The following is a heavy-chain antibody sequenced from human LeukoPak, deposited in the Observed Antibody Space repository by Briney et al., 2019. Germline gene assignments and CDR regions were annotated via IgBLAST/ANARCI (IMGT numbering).Heavy chain of an antibody. J-gene: IGHJ4*02. Sequence: PGGSLRLSCAASGFSFSSYWMKWVRQVPGEGPEWVANIKEDGSVKYHADSVKGRFTISRDNAKSSLYLQMSSLRAEDTAVYYCARDAVRGGDCDFWGQGTLVTVSS. CDR2: IKEDGSVK. D-gene: IGHD2-21*02. V-gene: IGHV3-7*01. CDR3: ARDAVRGGDCDF. CDR1: GFSFSSYW.